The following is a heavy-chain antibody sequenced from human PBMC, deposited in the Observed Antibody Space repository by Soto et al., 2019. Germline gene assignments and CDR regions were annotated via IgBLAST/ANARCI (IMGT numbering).Heavy chain of an antibody. CDR1: GYTFTSYG. CDR3: ARGRSRYFDWSGMDV. Sequence: ASVKVSCKASGYTFTSYGISWVRQAPGQGLEWMGWISAYNGNTNYAQKLQGRVTMTTDTSTSTAYMELRSLRSDDTAVYYCARGRSRYFDWSGMDVWGQGTTVTVSS. CDR2: ISAYNGNT. J-gene: IGHJ6*02. V-gene: IGHV1-18*04. D-gene: IGHD3-9*01.